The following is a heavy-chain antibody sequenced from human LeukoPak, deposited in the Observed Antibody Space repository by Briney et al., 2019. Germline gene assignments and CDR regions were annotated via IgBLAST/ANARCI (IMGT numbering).Heavy chain of an antibody. J-gene: IGHJ4*02. CDR1: GGTFSSYA. V-gene: IGHV1-69*13. CDR2: IIPIFGTA. D-gene: IGHD2-21*02. CDR3: ARAVFTYCGGDCYSYYFDY. Sequence: ASVKVSCKASGGTFSSYAISWVRQAPGQGLEWMGGIIPIFGTANYAQKFQGRVTITADESTSTAYMELSSLRSEDTAVYYCARAVFTYCGGDCYSYYFDYWGQGTLVTVSS.